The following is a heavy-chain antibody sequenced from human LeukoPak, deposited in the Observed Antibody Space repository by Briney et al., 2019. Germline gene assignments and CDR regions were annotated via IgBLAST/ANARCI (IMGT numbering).Heavy chain of an antibody. CDR2: ITGSGGNT. Sequence: PGGSLRLSCAASGFTFSSDAMSWVRQAPGKGLEWVSAITGSGGNTYYADSVKGRFTISRDNSKNTLYLQMNSLRAEDTAVYYCAKTPGRGFYSSGWYVDYWGQGTLVTVSS. V-gene: IGHV3-23*01. CDR3: AKTPGRGFYSSGWYVDY. D-gene: IGHD6-19*01. J-gene: IGHJ4*02. CDR1: GFTFSSDA.